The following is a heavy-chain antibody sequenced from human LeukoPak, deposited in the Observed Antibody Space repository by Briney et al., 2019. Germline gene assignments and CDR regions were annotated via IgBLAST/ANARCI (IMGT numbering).Heavy chain of an antibody. V-gene: IGHV1-2*02. Sequence: SVKVSCKASGYTFTGYYMHWVRQAPGQGLEWMGWINPNSGGTNYAQKFQGRVTMTRDTSISTAYMELSRLRSDDTAVYYCARDSLRLQLFDYWGQGTLVTVSS. D-gene: IGHD4-11*01. J-gene: IGHJ4*02. CDR3: ARDSLRLQLFDY. CDR1: GYTFTGYY. CDR2: INPNSGGT.